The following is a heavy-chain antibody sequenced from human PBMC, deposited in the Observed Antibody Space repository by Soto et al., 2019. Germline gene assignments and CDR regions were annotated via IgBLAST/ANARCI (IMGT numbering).Heavy chain of an antibody. CDR3: ARSYYDMGAVWFDP. Sequence: QVQLQESGPGLVKPSGTLSLTCAVSGGSISSSNWWSWVRQPPGKGLEWIGEIYHSGSTNYNPSLKSRVTXXVXKXXNQFSLKLSSVTAADTAVYYCARSYYDMGAVWFDPWGQGTLVTVSS. J-gene: IGHJ5*02. CDR1: GGSISSSNW. V-gene: IGHV4-4*02. D-gene: IGHD3-9*01. CDR2: IYHSGST.